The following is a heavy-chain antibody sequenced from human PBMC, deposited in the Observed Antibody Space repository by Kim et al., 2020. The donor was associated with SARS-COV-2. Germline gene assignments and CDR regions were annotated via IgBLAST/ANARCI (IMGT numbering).Heavy chain of an antibody. CDR1: GFTFSNAW. D-gene: IGHD1-26*01. V-gene: IGHV3-15*01. Sequence: GGSLRLSCAASGFTFSNAWMSWVRQAPGKGLEWVGRIKSNTDGGTTEYAAPVKGSFSISRDDSKNTLYLQMNSLKNEDTAVYYCTTLRKVGATYYFDYRG. J-gene: IGHJ4*01. CDR3: TTLRKVGATYYFDY. CDR2: IKSNTDGGTT.